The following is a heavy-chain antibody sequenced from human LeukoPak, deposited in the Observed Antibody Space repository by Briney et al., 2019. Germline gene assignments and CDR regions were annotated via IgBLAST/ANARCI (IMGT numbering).Heavy chain of an antibody. J-gene: IGHJ4*02. CDR3: AASQYHPTSCSFDY. CDR2: IYTSGST. Sequence: SQTLSLTCTVSGGSISSGSYYWSWIRQPAGKGLEWIGRIYTSGSTNYNPSLKSRVTISVDTSKNQFSLKLSSVTAADTAVYYCAASQYHPTSCSFDYWGQGTLVTVSS. D-gene: IGHD4-11*01. CDR1: GGSISSGSYY. V-gene: IGHV4-61*02.